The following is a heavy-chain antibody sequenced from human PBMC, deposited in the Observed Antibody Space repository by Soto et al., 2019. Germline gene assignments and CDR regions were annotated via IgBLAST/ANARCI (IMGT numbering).Heavy chain of an antibody. Sequence: QVQLQESGPGLVKPSQTLSLTCTVSGGSISSGGYYWSWIRQHPGKGLEWIGYIYYSGSTYYYPYLKRRVTISVNTPKDQAALPLRSVTAAETAVYYCEQDGGPDDCDLWVQETMVTVSS. CDR3: EQDGGPDDCDL. CDR1: GGSISSGGYY. V-gene: IGHV4-31*03. D-gene: IGHD1-26*01. CDR2: IYYSGST. J-gene: IGHJ3*01.